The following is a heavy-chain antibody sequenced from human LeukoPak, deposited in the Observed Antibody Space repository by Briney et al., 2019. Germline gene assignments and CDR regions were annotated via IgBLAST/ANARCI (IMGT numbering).Heavy chain of an antibody. V-gene: IGHV6-1*01. CDR1: GDSVSSNSAA. Sequence: SQTLSLTCAISGDSVSSNSAAWNCIRQSPSRGLEWLGRTYYRSKWYNDYAVSVKSRITINPDTSKNQYSLQLNSVTPEDTAVYCCARVAPPEMSLDYWGQGTLVTVSS. J-gene: IGHJ4*02. D-gene: IGHD5-24*01. CDR3: ARVAPPEMSLDY. CDR2: TYYRSKWYN.